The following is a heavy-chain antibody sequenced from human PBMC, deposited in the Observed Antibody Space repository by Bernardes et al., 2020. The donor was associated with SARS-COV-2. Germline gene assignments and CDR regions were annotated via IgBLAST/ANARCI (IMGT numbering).Heavy chain of an antibody. J-gene: IGHJ5*02. CDR1: GFIFTTYW. V-gene: IGHV3-7*05. CDR2: IKQDGSLK. Sequence: ETLFLSCEASGFIFTTYWLAWVRQAPGKGLEWVANIKQDGSLKFYVDSVNGLFSFSIDNPKNSLYLQMNNLRAEDTAVYYCAGVKYIPAASLNWFERWSQGTLLTVS. CDR3: AGVKYIPAASLNWFER. D-gene: IGHD2-2*02.